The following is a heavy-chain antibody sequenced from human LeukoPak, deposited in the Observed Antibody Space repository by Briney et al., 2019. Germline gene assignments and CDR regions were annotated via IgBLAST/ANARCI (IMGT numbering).Heavy chain of an antibody. CDR2: ISAYNGNT. CDR3: ARDRDIVVVPAAHDAFDI. CDR1: GGTFSSYA. D-gene: IGHD2-2*01. J-gene: IGHJ3*02. V-gene: IGHV1-18*01. Sequence: ASVKVSCKASGGTFSSYAISWVRQAPGQGLEWMGRISAYNGNTNYAQKLQGRVTMTTDTSTSTAYMELRSLRSDDTAVYYCARDRDIVVVPAAHDAFDIWGQGTMVTVSS.